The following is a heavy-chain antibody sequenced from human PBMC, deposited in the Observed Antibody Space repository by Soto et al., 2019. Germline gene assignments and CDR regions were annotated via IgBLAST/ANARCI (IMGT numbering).Heavy chain of an antibody. CDR1: GYTFTSYA. CDR2: INAGNGNT. Sequence: ASVKVSCKASGYTFTSYAMHWVRQAPGQRLEWMGWINAGNGNTKYSQKFQGRVTITRDTSASTAYMELSSLRSEDTAVYYCARVGGCSGGSCYFGWFDPWGQGXLVTVSS. D-gene: IGHD2-15*01. J-gene: IGHJ5*02. V-gene: IGHV1-3*01. CDR3: ARVGGCSGGSCYFGWFDP.